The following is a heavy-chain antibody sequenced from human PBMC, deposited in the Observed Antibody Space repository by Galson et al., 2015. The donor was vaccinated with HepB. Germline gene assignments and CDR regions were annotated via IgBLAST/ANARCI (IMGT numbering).Heavy chain of an antibody. CDR2: FRCNGGSI. V-gene: IGHV3-9*01. CDR3: AKGPHWLATYFDY. CDR1: GFTFDDYG. D-gene: IGHD6-19*01. Sequence: SLRLSCAASGFTFDDYGMHWVRQAPGKRLEWVSGFRCNGGSIGYADSVKGRFTISRDNAKNSLYLQMSRLRAEDTAVYYCAKGPHWLATYFDYWGQGTPVPVSS. J-gene: IGHJ4*02.